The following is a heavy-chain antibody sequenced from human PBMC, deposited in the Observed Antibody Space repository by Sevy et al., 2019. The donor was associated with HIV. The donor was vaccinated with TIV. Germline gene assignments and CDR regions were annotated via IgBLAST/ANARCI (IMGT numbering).Heavy chain of an antibody. Sequence: LSLTCAVHDGSFSGYYWNWIRQLPGKGLEWIGEINESGITYYNPSLKSRVTISVDTSKKQFSLKLNSVTAVDSAVYFCARSPHVVVVPGAPSWFDPWGQGTLVTVSS. J-gene: IGHJ5*02. CDR1: DGSFSGYY. V-gene: IGHV4-34*01. CDR2: INESGIT. D-gene: IGHD2-2*01. CDR3: ARSPHVVVVPGAPSWFDP.